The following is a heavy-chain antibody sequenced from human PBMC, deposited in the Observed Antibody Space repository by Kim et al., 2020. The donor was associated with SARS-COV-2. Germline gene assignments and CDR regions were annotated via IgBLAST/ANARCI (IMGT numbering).Heavy chain of an antibody. CDR1: GFTFSYYW. CDR3: ARGGRPGDY. J-gene: IGHJ4*02. Sequence: GGSLRLSCVASGFTFSYYWMSWVRQAPGKGLEWLAQIKEDGSEKFYVDSEKGRFTISRDNAKNSLYLQMDSLRAADTAVYYCARGGRPGDYWGQGTRVTVSS. CDR2: IKEDGSEK. D-gene: IGHD6-6*01. V-gene: IGHV3-7*01.